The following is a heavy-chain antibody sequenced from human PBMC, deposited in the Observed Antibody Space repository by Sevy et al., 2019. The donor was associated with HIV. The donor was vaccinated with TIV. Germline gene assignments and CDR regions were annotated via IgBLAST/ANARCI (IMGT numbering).Heavy chain of an antibody. CDR1: GFTFSSYA. CDR3: ARERYHDSSGTLDY. Sequence: GGYLRLSCAASGFTFSSYAMHWVRQAPGKGLEWVAVISYDGSNKYYADSVKGRFTISRDNSKNTLYLQMNSLRAEDTAVYYCARERYHDSSGTLDYWGHGTLVTVSS. CDR2: ISYDGSNK. J-gene: IGHJ4*01. V-gene: IGHV3-30-3*01. D-gene: IGHD3-22*01.